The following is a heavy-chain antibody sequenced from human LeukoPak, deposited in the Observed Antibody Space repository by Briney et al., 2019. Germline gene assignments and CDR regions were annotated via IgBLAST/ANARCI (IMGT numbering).Heavy chain of an antibody. Sequence: GGSLRLSCAASGLTFSSYAMHWVRQAPGKGLEWVAVISYDGSNKYYADSVKGRFTISRDNSKNTLYLQMNSLRAEDTAVYYCARSMVRGVIGSHFDYWGQGTLVTVSS. D-gene: IGHD3-10*01. CDR2: ISYDGSNK. CDR1: GLTFSSYA. J-gene: IGHJ4*02. CDR3: ARSMVRGVIGSHFDY. V-gene: IGHV3-30-3*01.